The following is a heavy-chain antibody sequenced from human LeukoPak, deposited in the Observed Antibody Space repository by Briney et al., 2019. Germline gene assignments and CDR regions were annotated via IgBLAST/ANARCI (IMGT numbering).Heavy chain of an antibody. D-gene: IGHD3-22*01. J-gene: IGHJ4*02. Sequence: GRSLRLSCAASGFTFSSYGMHWVRQAPCKGLEWVAVIWYDGSNKYYADSVKGRFTISRDNSKNTLYLQMNSLRAEDTAVYYCAKDFAPYYYDSSAYYFDYWGQGTLVTVSS. V-gene: IGHV3-33*06. CDR1: GFTFSSYG. CDR3: AKDFAPYYYDSSAYYFDY. CDR2: IWYDGSNK.